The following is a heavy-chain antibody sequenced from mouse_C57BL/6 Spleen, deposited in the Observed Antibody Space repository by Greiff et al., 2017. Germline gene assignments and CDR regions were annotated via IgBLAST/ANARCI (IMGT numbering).Heavy chain of an antibody. CDR2: IYPGSGST. V-gene: IGHV1-55*01. CDR1: GYTFTSYW. D-gene: IGHD3-2*02. Sequence: VQLQQPGAELVKPGASVKISCKASGYTFTSYWITWVKQRPGQGLEWIGDIYPGSGSTNYNEKFKSKATLTVDTSSSTAYMQLSSLTSEDSAVYYCARGGTAQVPYAMDYWGQGTSVTVSS. CDR3: ARGGTAQVPYAMDY. J-gene: IGHJ4*01.